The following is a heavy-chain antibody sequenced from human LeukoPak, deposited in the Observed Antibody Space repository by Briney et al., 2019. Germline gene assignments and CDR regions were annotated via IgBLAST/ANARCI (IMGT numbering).Heavy chain of an antibody. CDR2: ISADNGNT. J-gene: IGHJ4*02. CDR3: ARGRDHDYGDYFFDY. D-gene: IGHD4-17*01. V-gene: IGHV1-18*01. Sequence: ASVKVSCKPSGYTFTSYHITWVRQAPGQGLEWMGWISADNGNTNYAQKFQGRVTMTTDTATSTAYMELRSLRFDDTAVYYCARGRDHDYGDYFFDYWGQGTLVTVSS. CDR1: GYTFTSYH.